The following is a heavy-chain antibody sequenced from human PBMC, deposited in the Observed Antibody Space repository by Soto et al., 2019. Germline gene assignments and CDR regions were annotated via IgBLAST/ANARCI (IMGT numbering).Heavy chain of an antibody. D-gene: IGHD2-2*01. Sequence: QVQLVQSGAEVKKPGASVKVSCKASGYTFTSYALDWVRQAPGQRLEWMGGINAGNGDTKYSQNIQGRVTITRDTSAPTAYMELSSLRYEDTAVYYCAGEALRFCTSTSCSTDWFDPWGQGTLVTVSS. CDR3: AGEALRFCTSTSCSTDWFDP. CDR2: INAGNGDT. J-gene: IGHJ5*02. CDR1: GYTFTSYA. V-gene: IGHV1-3*01.